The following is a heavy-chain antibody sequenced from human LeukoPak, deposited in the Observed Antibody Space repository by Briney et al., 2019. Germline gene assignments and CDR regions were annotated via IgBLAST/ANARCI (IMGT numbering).Heavy chain of an antibody. CDR1: GGSFSGYY. Sequence: SETLSLTCAVYGGSFSGYYWSWIRQPPGKGLEWIGEINHSGSTNYNPSLKSRVTISVDTSKNQFSLKLSSVTAADTAVYYCARVGPAMVRGVIYYFDYWGQGTLVTVSS. V-gene: IGHV4-34*01. CDR2: INHSGST. D-gene: IGHD3-10*01. CDR3: ARVGPAMVRGVIYYFDY. J-gene: IGHJ4*02.